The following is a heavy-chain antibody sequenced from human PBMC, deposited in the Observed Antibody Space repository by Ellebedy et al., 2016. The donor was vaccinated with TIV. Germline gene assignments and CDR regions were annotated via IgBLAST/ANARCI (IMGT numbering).Heavy chain of an antibody. CDR3: ARDPGGGGDFGDNWFDP. CDR2: LYPDAKT. Sequence: PGGSLRLSCEASGIIVSDYFMNWVRQAPGKGLEWVSVLYPDAKTNYTDSVNGRFIVSRDNSKNTLYLQMSSLRAEDTAVYYCARDPGGGGDFGDNWFDPWGQGTLVTVSS. CDR1: GIIVSDYF. V-gene: IGHV3-66*01. J-gene: IGHJ5*02. D-gene: IGHD2-21*01.